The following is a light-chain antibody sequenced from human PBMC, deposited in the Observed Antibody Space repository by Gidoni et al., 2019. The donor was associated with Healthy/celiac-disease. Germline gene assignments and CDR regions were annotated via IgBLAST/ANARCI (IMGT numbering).Light chain of an antibody. CDR1: SSDVGGYNY. Sequence: QSAPPQPASVSGSPGPSITHSCTGTSSDVGGYNYVSWYQQHPGKAPKLMIYEVSNRPSGVSNRFSGSKSGNTASLTISGLQAEDEADYYCSSYTSSSTLVFGGGTKLTVL. CDR2: EVS. V-gene: IGLV2-14*01. CDR3: SSYTSSSTLV. J-gene: IGLJ2*01.